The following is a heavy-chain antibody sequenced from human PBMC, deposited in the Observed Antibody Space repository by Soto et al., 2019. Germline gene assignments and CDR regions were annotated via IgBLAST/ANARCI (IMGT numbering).Heavy chain of an antibody. CDR3: TRDRAVAGTYYYGMDV. D-gene: IGHD6-19*01. CDR1: GDSVSDNSGA. J-gene: IGHJ6*02. V-gene: IGHV6-1*01. CDR2: TYYRSKWFY. Sequence: SQTLSLTCVISGDSVSDNSGAWNWIRQSPSRGLEWLGRTYYRSKWFYDYAASVKTRITINPDTSKNQFSLQLNSVTPEDTAVYYCTRDRAVAGTYYYGMDVWGQGTTVTVSS.